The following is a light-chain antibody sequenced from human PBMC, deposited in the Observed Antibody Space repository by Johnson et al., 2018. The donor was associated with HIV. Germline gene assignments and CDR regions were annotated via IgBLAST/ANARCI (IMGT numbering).Light chain of an antibody. V-gene: IGLV1-51*02. CDR2: ENN. CDR1: SSNIGNNY. CDR3: GTWDSSLSAYV. J-gene: IGLJ1*01. Sequence: QFVLTQPPSVSAAPGQRVTRSYSGSSSNIGNNYVSWYQQFPVTAPKLLIYENNTRPSGIPARFSGSKSGTSATLCITGPQTGDEADYYCGTWDSSLSAYVFGTGTKVTVL.